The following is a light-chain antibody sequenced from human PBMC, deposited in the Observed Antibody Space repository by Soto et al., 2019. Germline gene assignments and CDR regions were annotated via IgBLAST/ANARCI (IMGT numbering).Light chain of an antibody. CDR3: QSADSSGTHVV. CDR2: QDT. V-gene: IGLV3-25*03. J-gene: IGLJ2*01. CDR1: TLTSQY. Sequence: SSELTQPPSVSVSPGQTARITCSGDTLTSQYVYWYRQKPGQAPVLVIYQDTERPSGIPERFSGSSSGTLVTLTITGVQAEDEGDYYCQSADSSGTHVVFGGGTKLTVL.